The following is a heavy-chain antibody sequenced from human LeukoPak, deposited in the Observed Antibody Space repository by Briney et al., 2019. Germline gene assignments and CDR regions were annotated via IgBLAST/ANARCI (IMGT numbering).Heavy chain of an antibody. V-gene: IGHV1-8*01. Sequence: ASVKVSCKASGYTFRSFDVNWVRQATGQGLEWMGWMNPNSGSTGYAQEFQGRVTMTRNTSINTAYMEVSGLTSEDTAVYYCARAPSPASYAMDVWGQGTTVTVSS. CDR2: MNPNSGST. CDR1: GYTFRSFD. CDR3: ARAPSPASYAMDV. J-gene: IGHJ6*02.